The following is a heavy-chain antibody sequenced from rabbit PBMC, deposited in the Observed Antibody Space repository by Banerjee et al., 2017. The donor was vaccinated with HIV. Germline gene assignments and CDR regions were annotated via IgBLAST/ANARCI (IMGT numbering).Heavy chain of an antibody. J-gene: IGHJ4*01. CDR3: AKGYSGSGYYPDL. D-gene: IGHD8-1*01. CDR2: IDIGGGNT. Sequence: QEQLEESGGDLVKPEGSLTLTCTASGFSFSNNYWICWVRQAPGKGLEWIACIDIGGGNTYYASWAKGRFTISKTSSTTVTLQMTSLAGADTATYFCAKGYSGSGYYPDLWGPGTLVTVS. CDR1: GFSFSNNYW. V-gene: IGHV1S45*01.